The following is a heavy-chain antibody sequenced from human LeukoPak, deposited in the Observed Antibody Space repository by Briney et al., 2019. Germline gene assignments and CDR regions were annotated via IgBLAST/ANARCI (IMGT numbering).Heavy chain of an antibody. CDR1: GGSISSYY. J-gene: IGHJ5*02. D-gene: IGHD1-1*01. CDR3: ARGAGTELFDP. Sequence: SETLSLTCTVSGGSISSYYWSWIRQPPGKGPEWIGYIYYSGSTNYNPSLKSRVTISVDTSKNQFSLKLSSVTAADTAVYYCARGAGTELFDPWGQGTLVTVSS. CDR2: IYYSGST. V-gene: IGHV4-59*01.